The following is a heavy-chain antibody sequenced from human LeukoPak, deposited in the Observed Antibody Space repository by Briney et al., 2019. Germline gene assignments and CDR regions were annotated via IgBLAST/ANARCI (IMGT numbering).Heavy chain of an antibody. CDR3: ARCSGGSCSH. CDR2: IYYSGST. V-gene: IGHV4-59*01. J-gene: IGHJ4*02. Sequence: SETLPLTCTVSGGSISSYYWSWIRQPPGKGLEWIGYIYYSGSTNYNPSLKSRVTISVDTSKNQFSLKLSSVTAADTAVYYCARCSGGSCSHWGQGTLVTVSS. CDR1: GGSISSYY. D-gene: IGHD2-15*01.